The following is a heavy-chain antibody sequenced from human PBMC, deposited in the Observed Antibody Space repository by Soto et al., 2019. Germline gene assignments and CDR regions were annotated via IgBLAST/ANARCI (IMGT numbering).Heavy chain of an antibody. CDR1: GYTFTNYD. Sequence: QVQLVQSGAEVKKPGASVKVSCKASGYTFTNYDINWVRQATGQGLEWMGWMNPNSGNTGYAQHFQGRVTMTRNTSISTAYMELSSLRAEATAVYYCATQEGARAAVAVHRPDPTYVDYRSQGTLVTVSS. CDR2: MNPNSGNT. V-gene: IGHV1-8*01. J-gene: IGHJ4*02. D-gene: IGHD6-19*01. CDR3: ATQEGARAAVAVHRPDPTYVDY.